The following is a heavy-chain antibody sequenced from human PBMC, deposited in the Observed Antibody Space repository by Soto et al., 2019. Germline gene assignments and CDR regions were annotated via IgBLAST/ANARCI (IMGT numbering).Heavy chain of an antibody. CDR3: ARDPDGMDV. Sequence: ASVKVSCKASGGTFSIYTITWVRQAPGQGLEWMGRIIPMFGIINYAQKFQDRVTITADKSTSTAYMELSSLRFEDTAVYYCARDPDGMDVWGQGTTVTVSS. CDR2: IIPMFGII. CDR1: GGTFSIYT. V-gene: IGHV1-69*04. J-gene: IGHJ6*02.